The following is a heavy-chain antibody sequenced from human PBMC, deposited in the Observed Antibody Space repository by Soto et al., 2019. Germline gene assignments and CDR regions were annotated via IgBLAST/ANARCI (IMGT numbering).Heavy chain of an antibody. CDR3: ARDVFTVTRWKGVVLTPRDDY. CDR2: ISSSGSTI. Sequence: GGSLRLSCAASGFTFSDYYMSWIRQAPGKGLEWVSYISSSGSTIYYADSVKGRFTISRDNAKNSLYLQMNSLRAEDTAVYYCARDVFTVTRWKGVVLTPRDDYWGQGTLVTVSS. J-gene: IGHJ4*02. V-gene: IGHV3-11*01. D-gene: IGHD4-17*01. CDR1: GFTFSDYY.